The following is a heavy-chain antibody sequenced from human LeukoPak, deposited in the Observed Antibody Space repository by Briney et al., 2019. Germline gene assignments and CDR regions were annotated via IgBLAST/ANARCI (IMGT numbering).Heavy chain of an antibody. CDR3: AKDWTVDTANFFDY. V-gene: IGHV3-30*18. J-gene: IGHJ4*02. D-gene: IGHD5-18*01. CDR1: GFTFSSYG. Sequence: GGSLRLSCAASGFTFSSYGMHWVRQAPGKGLEWVAVISYDGSNKYYADSVKGRFTISRDNSKNTLYLQMNSLRAEDTAVYYCAKDWTVDTANFFDYWGQGTLVTVSS. CDR2: ISYDGSNK.